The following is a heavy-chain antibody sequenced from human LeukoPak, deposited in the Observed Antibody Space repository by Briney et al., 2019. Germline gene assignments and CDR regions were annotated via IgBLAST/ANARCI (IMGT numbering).Heavy chain of an antibody. D-gene: IGHD3-22*01. CDR2: ISWNSGSI. CDR3: AKLYYDSSGYPYFDY. J-gene: IGHJ4*02. V-gene: IGHV3-9*01. Sequence: GGSLRLSCAASGFTFGDYAMHWVRQAPGKGLEWVSGISWNSGSIGYADSVKGRFTFSRDNAKNSLYLQMNSLRAEDTALYYCAKLYYDSSGYPYFDYWGQGTLVTVSS. CDR1: GFTFGDYA.